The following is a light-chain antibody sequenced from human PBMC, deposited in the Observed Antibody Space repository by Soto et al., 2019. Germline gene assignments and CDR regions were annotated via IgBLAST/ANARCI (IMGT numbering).Light chain of an antibody. CDR2: EDN. CDR3: QSYDITYGA. J-gene: IGLJ7*01. V-gene: IGLV6-57*04. Sequence: NFMLTQPHSVSGSPGETVTISCTRSSGSIASNFVQWYQQRPGSAPSNVIYEDNHRPSGVPDRFFGSIDSSSNSASLTISGLKTEDEVDYYCQSYDITYGAFGGGTQLTVL. CDR1: SGSIASNF.